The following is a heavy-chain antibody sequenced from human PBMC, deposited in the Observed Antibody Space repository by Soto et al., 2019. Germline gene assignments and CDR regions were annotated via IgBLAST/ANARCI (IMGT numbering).Heavy chain of an antibody. V-gene: IGHV3-21*01. D-gene: IGHD4-17*01. CDR2: ISSSSSYI. CDR1: GFTFSSYS. J-gene: IGHJ2*01. CDR3: ARENGEIYWYFDL. Sequence: EVQLVESGGGLVKPGGSLRLSCAASGFTFSSYSMNWVRQAPGKGLEWVSSISSSSSYIYYADSVKGRFTISRDNAKNSLYLQMNSLRAEDTAGYYCARENGEIYWYFDLWGRGTLVTVSS.